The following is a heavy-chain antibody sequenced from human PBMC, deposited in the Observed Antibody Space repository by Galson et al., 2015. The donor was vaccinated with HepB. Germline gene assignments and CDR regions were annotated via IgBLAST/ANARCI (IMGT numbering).Heavy chain of an antibody. D-gene: IGHD1-1*01. CDR1: GFTFHVYA. CDR3: SKDGAPSVKDNDDPLFGH. V-gene: IGHV3-9*01. J-gene: IGHJ4*02. CDR2: ISGNGRYK. Sequence: SLRLSCAASGFTFHVYAMHWVRQVPGKAPEWVSGISGNGRYKDYRDSVKGRFTISRDNARSMLYLQMSSLRPEDTALYFCSKDGAPSVKDNDDPLFGHWGRGTLVTVSS.